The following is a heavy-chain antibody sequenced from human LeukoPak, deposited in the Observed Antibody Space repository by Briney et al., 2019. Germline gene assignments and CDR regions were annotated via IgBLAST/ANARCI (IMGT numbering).Heavy chain of an antibody. CDR3: ATYRPVGATILPDY. V-gene: IGHV1-24*01. J-gene: IGHJ4*02. D-gene: IGHD1-26*01. CDR1: GYTLTELS. Sequence: GASVKVSCKVSGYTLTELSMHWVRQAPGEGLEWMGGFDPEDGETIYAQKFQGRVTMTEDTSTDTAYMELSSLRSEDTAVYYCATYRPVGATILPDYWGQGTLVTVSS. CDR2: FDPEDGET.